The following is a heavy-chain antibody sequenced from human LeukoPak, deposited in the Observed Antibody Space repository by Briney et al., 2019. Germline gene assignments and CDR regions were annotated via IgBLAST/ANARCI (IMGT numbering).Heavy chain of an antibody. D-gene: IGHD3-16*01. J-gene: IGHJ3*02. CDR1: GFTFSSYS. CDR2: ISTSSSYI. V-gene: IGHV3-21*01. Sequence: GGSLRLSCAATGFTFSSYSMNWVRQAPGKGLEWVSSISTSSSYIYSADSVKGRFTISRDNAKNSLYLQMNSLRAEDTAVYYCVRDTFSPDAFDIWGQGTMVTVSS. CDR3: VRDTFSPDAFDI.